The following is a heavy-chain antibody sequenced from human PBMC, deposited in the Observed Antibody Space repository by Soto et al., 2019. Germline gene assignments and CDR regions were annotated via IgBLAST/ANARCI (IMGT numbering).Heavy chain of an antibody. CDR2: IYYSGST. J-gene: IGHJ6*03. CDR3: ARAGRVWRLAARPALPSMDV. V-gene: IGHV4-39*07. D-gene: IGHD6-6*01. Sequence: SQTLSLTCTVSDGYISSSSYYRGRIRKPPGKGLEWIGSIYYSGSTNYNPSLKSRVTISVDTSKNQFSLKLSSVTAADTAVYYCARAGRVWRLAARPALPSMDVWGKGTTVTVSS. CDR1: DGYISSSSYY.